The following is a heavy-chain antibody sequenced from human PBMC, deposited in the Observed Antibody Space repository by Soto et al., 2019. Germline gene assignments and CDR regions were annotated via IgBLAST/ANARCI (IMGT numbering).Heavy chain of an antibody. V-gene: IGHV1-69*12. CDR1: GGTFSSYA. Sequence: QVQLVQSGAEVKKPGSSVKVSCKASGGTFSSYAISWVRQAPGQGLEWMGGIIPIFGTANYAQKFQGRVTSTADESTSTAYMELSSLRSEDTAVYYCARDLEGYSYGPPGFDYWGQGTLVTVSS. J-gene: IGHJ4*02. D-gene: IGHD5-18*01. CDR2: IIPIFGTA. CDR3: ARDLEGYSYGPPGFDY.